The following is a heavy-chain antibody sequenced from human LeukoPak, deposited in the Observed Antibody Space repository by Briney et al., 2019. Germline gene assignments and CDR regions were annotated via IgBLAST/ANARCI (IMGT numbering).Heavy chain of an antibody. CDR3: TKSNREFDP. CDR1: GFPFTSYA. CDR2: VSGSGGAT. Sequence: GGSLRLSCAVSGFPFTSYAMSWVRQAPGKGLEWVAAVSGSGGATYYVDSVKGRFTISRDNSKNTLYLEMNSLRAEDTALYYCTKSNREFDPWGQGTLVTVSS. D-gene: IGHD1-14*01. J-gene: IGHJ5*02. V-gene: IGHV3-23*01.